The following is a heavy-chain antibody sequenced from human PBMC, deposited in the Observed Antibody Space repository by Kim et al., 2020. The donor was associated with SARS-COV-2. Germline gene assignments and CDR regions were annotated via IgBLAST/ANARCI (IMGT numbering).Heavy chain of an antibody. CDR1: GGTFSSYA. CDR3: ARDQGDGYNLNWFDP. D-gene: IGHD5-12*01. J-gene: IGHJ5*02. CDR2: IIPILGIA. V-gene: IGHV1-69*04. Sequence: SVKVSCKASGGTFSSYAISWVRQAPGQGLEWMGRIIPILGIANYAQKFQGRVTITADKSTSTAYMELSSLRSEDTAVYYCARDQGDGYNLNWFDPWGQGTLVTVSS.